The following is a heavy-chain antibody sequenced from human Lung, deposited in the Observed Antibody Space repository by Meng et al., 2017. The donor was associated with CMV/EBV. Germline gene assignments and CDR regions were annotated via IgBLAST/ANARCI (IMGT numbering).Heavy chain of an antibody. D-gene: IGHD2-2*02. V-gene: IGHV3-15*01. Sequence: SCAASGFTFSTAWMNWVRQAPGKGLEWVGRIKSKSDGATTDYAAPVKGRFTISRDDSKNTLYLQMNSLKSEDTAVYYCATVPLICRGNSCYKNMDVCXQGPWVTVSS. J-gene: IGHJ6*02. CDR2: IKSKSDGATT. CDR1: GFTFSTAW. CDR3: ATVPLICRGNSCYKNMDV.